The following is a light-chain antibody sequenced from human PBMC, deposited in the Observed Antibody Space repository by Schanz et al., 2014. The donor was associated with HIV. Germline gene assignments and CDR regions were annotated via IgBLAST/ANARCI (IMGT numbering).Light chain of an antibody. Sequence: DIQMTQSPSTVSASVGDRVTLTCRASQSISSYLNWYQQKPGKAPKLLIYAASSLQSGVPSRFSGSGSGTDFTLTISSLQPEDFATYYCQQSYSTPPTFGGGTKVEIK. V-gene: IGKV1-39*01. CDR3: QQSYSTPPT. CDR1: QSISSY. CDR2: AAS. J-gene: IGKJ4*01.